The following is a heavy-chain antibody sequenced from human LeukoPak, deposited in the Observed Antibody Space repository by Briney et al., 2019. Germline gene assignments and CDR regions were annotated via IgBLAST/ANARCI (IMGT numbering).Heavy chain of an antibody. CDR3: AREAGTNWIFGEYFPF. Sequence: ASVKVSCKASEYTFTSYDINWVRQATGQGLEWMGWMNPNSGNTVYAQKFQGRVTMTRDTSANTAYMELSGLRSDDTAVYYCAREAGTNWIFGEYFPFWGQGTLVTVSA. J-gene: IGHJ1*01. V-gene: IGHV1-8*01. CDR1: EYTFTSYD. D-gene: IGHD1-1*01. CDR2: MNPNSGNT.